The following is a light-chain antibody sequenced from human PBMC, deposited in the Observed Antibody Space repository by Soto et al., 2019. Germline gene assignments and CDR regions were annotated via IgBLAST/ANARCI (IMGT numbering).Light chain of an antibody. V-gene: IGLV2-8*01. J-gene: IGLJ2*01. CDR1: SSDVGGYNS. Sequence: QSVLTQPPSASGSPGQSVTISCTGTSSDVGGYNSVSWYQQHPGKAPKLIIYEVNKRPSGVPDRFSASKSDNTASLTVSGLQAEDEADYYCSSYAGSKNVVFGGGTKLTVL. CDR3: SSYAGSKNVV. CDR2: EVN.